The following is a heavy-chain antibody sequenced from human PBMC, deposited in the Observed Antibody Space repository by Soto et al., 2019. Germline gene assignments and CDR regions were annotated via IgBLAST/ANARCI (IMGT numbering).Heavy chain of an antibody. V-gene: IGHV3-23*01. J-gene: IGHJ6*02. CDR3: ARAIPRVRYYGMDV. CDR2: IGENGTPP. Sequence: EVQLLESGGGLVQPGGSLRLSCAASGFTFSSYAMKWVRQAPGKGLEWISLIGENGTPPYYADFVRGRFTISRDNSGTTLFLEMYSLRSDDTAVYYCARAIPRVRYYGMDVCGQGTTVTVSS. CDR1: GFTFSSYA. D-gene: IGHD2-2*02.